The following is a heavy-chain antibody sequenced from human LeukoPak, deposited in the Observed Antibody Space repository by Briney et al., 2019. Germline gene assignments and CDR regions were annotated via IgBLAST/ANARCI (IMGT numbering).Heavy chain of an antibody. V-gene: IGHV4-34*01. CDR2: INHSGST. Sequence: SETLSLTCAVYGGSFSGYYWSWIRQPPGKGLEWIGEINHSGSTNYNPSVKSRVTISVDTSKNQFSLKLSSVTAADTAVYYCARHGLHGPNDAFDIWGQGTMVTVSS. CDR3: ARHGLHGPNDAFDI. CDR1: GGSFSGYY. J-gene: IGHJ3*02. D-gene: IGHD5-24*01.